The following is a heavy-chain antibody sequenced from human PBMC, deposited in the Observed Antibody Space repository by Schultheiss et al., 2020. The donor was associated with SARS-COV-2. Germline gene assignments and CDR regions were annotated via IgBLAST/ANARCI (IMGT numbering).Heavy chain of an antibody. D-gene: IGHD5-24*01. CDR3: ARDHGGYNSLDY. V-gene: IGHV3-23*01. Sequence: GGSLRLSCAASGFSVTSDYMSWVRQAPGKGLEWVSTISGSGDNTHYADSVRGRFIISRDNSKNTLYLQMNSLRAEDTAVYYCARDHGGYNSLDYWGQGTLVTVSS. CDR1: GFSVTSDY. J-gene: IGHJ4*02. CDR2: ISGSGDNT.